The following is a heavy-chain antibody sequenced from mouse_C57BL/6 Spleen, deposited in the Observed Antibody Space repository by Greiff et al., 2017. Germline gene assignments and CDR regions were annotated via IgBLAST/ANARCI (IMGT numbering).Heavy chain of an antibody. J-gene: IGHJ2*01. D-gene: IGHD2-4*01. CDR1: GFTFSSYA. V-gene: IGHV5-9-1*02. CDR2: ISSGGDYI. Sequence: EVKLMESGAGLVKPGGSLKLSCEASGFTFSSYAMSWVRQTPEERLEWVAYISSGGDYIYYADTVKGRFTISRDNATNTLYLQMRSLKSEVTAMYDCTRGDYPDYWGQGTPRTVSS. CDR3: TRGDYPDY.